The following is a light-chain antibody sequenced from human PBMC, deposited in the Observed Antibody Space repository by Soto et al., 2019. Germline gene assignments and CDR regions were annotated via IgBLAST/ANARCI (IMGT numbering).Light chain of an antibody. CDR1: QSINSQ. Sequence: EIVLTQSPATLSLSPGERGTLSCRASQSINSQLAWYQQKPGQAPRLLIYDTSNRATGIPARFSGSGSGTDFALTISSLEPEDFAVYYCQQRSDWPPFTFGPGTKVDVK. CDR3: QQRSDWPPFT. V-gene: IGKV3-11*01. J-gene: IGKJ3*01. CDR2: DTS.